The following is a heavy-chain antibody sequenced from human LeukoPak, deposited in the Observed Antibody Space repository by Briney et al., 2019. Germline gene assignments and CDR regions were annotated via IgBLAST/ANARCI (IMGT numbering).Heavy chain of an antibody. CDR1: GYSISSGYY. J-gene: IGHJ6*03. D-gene: IGHD2-2*01. Sequence: SETLSLTYAVSGYSISSGYYWGWIRQPPGKGLEWIGSTYHSGSTYYNPSLKSRVTISVDTSKNQFSLKLSSVTAADTAVYYCARRNIVVVPAAPHYYYYYMDVWGKGTTVTVSS. CDR2: TYHSGST. V-gene: IGHV4-38-2*01. CDR3: ARRNIVVVPAAPHYYYYYMDV.